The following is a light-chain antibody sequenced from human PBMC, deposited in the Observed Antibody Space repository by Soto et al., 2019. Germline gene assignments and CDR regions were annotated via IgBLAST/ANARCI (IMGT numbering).Light chain of an antibody. CDR2: HVA. Sequence: QSALTQPRSVSGSPGQSVTISCSGTSRDVGGYEYVSWYQQHPGKAPTLIIYHVAQRPSGVPDRFSASKSGTTASLTISGLQAEDEAEYFCCSYAAGQTLVFGGGTKVTVL. J-gene: IGLJ2*01. V-gene: IGLV2-11*01. CDR1: SRDVGGYEY. CDR3: CSYAAGQTLV.